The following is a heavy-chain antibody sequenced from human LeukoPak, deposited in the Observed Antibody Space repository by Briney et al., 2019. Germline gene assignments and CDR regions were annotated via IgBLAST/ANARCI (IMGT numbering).Heavy chain of an antibody. Sequence: SETLSLTCAVYGGSFSGYYWSWIRQPPGKGLEWIGEINHSGSTNYNPSLKSRVTISVDTSKNQFSLKLSSVTAADTAVYYYARLEIAAADTGIDYWGQGTLVTVSS. CDR3: ARLEIAAADTGIDY. CDR1: GGSFSGYY. CDR2: INHSGST. J-gene: IGHJ4*02. V-gene: IGHV4-34*01. D-gene: IGHD6-13*01.